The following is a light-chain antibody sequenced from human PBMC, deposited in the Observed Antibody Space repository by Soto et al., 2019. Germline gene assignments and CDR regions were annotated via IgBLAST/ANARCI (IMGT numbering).Light chain of an antibody. CDR1: SSDVGCYNY. Sequence: QSALTQPPSASGSPGQSVTISCTGTSSDVGCYNYVSWYQQHPGKAPKLMIYEVSKRPSGVPDRFSGSKSGNTASLTGSGLQAEDEADYYCSSYAGSNNFVVFGGGTKLTVL. J-gene: IGLJ2*01. CDR3: SSYAGSNNFVV. V-gene: IGLV2-8*01. CDR2: EVS.